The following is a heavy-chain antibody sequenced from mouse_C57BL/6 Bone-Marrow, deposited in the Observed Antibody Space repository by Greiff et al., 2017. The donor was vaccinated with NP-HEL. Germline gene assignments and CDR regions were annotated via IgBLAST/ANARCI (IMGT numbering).Heavy chain of an antibody. V-gene: IGHV1-55*01. CDR1: GYTFTSYW. D-gene: IGHD2-1*01. J-gene: IGHJ3*01. CDR3: ARKGIYYGNYLAWFAY. Sequence: VKLQQPGAELVKPGASVKMSCKASGYTFTSYWITWVKQRPGQGLEWIGDIYPGSGSTNYNEKFKSKATLTVDTSSSTAYMQLSSLTSEDSAVYYCARKGIYYGNYLAWFAYWGQGTLVTVSA. CDR2: IYPGSGST.